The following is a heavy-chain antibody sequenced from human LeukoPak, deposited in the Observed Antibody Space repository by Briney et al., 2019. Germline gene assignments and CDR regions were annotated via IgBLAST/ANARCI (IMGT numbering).Heavy chain of an antibody. CDR2: IYPGDSNT. Sequence: GESLKISCQGSGYSFTSYWIGWVRQMPGKGLEWMGIIYPGDSNTKYSPSFQGQVTISADKSIRTAYLQWSSLEASDTAMYYCARQGGDSSDAFDIWGQGTMVTVSS. J-gene: IGHJ3*02. V-gene: IGHV5-51*01. D-gene: IGHD3-22*01. CDR3: ARQGGDSSDAFDI. CDR1: GYSFTSYW.